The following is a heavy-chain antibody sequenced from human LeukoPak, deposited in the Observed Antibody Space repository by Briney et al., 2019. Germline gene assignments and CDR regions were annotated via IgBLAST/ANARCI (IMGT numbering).Heavy chain of an antibody. J-gene: IGHJ4*02. CDR2: ISVYNGNT. V-gene: IGHV1-18*04. D-gene: IGHD4-17*01. CDR1: GYTFTGYY. Sequence: ASVKVSCKASGYTFTGYYMHWVRQAPGQGLEWMGWISVYNGNTNYAQKLQGRVTMTTDTSTSTAYMELRSLRSDDTAVYYCARDRIRSMTTVTSPNYWGQGTLVTVSS. CDR3: ARDRIRSMTTVTSPNY.